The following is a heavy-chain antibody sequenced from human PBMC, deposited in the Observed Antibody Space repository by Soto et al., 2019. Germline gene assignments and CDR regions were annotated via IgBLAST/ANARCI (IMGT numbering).Heavy chain of an antibody. CDR3: VRIPDTAIQLWSEYFFDN. CDR2: ISNSGNTI. Sequence: QVQLVASGGGLVRPGESLTLSCAGSGFTVTDSYMTWLRQAPGKAPEWLSYISNSGNTIYFAASVKGRFTLSRDSATNSLHLHMTSLRDEATAVYYCVRIPDTAIQLWSEYFFDNWGQGTLVTVSS. CDR1: GFTVTDSY. V-gene: IGHV3-11*01. J-gene: IGHJ4*02. D-gene: IGHD5-18*01.